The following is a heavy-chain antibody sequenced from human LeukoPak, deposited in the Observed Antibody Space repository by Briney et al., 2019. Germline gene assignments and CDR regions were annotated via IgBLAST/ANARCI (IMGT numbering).Heavy chain of an antibody. CDR2: INPNSGGT. CDR1: GYTFTYFY. J-gene: IGHJ5*02. V-gene: IGHV1-2*02. D-gene: IGHD3-10*01. Sequence: ASVTVSCKASGYTFTYFYIHWVRQAPGQGLEWMGWINPNSGGTNYAQKFQGRVTTTRDTSISTAYMDLSRLRSDDTAVYYCASFEVGAWGQGTLVTVSS. CDR3: ASFEVGA.